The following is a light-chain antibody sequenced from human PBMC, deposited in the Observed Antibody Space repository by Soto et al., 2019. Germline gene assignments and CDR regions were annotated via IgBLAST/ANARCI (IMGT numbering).Light chain of an antibody. Sequence: QSVLSQPPSASGTPGQRVTISCSGSSSNIGSNTVNWYQQLPGTAPKLLIYNNNQRPSGVPDRFSGSKSGTSVSLAVSGLQSEDEADYYCAAWDDSLNGHVVFGGGTKVTVL. V-gene: IGLV1-44*01. CDR3: AAWDDSLNGHVV. J-gene: IGLJ2*01. CDR2: NNN. CDR1: SSNIGSNT.